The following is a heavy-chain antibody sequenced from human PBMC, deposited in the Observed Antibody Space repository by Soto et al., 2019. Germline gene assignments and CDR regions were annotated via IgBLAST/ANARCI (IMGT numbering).Heavy chain of an antibody. Sequence: GGSLRLSCAASGFTFSSYDMHWVRQATGKGLEWVSAIGTAGDTYYPGSVKGRFTISRENAKNSLYLQMNSLRAGDTAVYYCARGYSGSHYYYYGMDVWGQGPRSPSP. J-gene: IGHJ6*02. D-gene: IGHD1-26*01. CDR2: IGTAGDT. V-gene: IGHV3-13*01. CDR1: GFTFSSYD. CDR3: ARGYSGSHYYYYGMDV.